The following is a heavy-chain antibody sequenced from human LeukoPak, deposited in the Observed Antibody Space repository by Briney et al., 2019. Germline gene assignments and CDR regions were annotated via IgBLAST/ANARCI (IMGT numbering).Heavy chain of an antibody. CDR3: AKYGNSGWAIDH. CDR1: GGSIGSNY. V-gene: IGHV4-59*08. D-gene: IGHD6-19*01. Sequence: PSETLSLTCTVSGGSIGSNYWTWIRQPPGKGLEYIGYIYYTGGTNYNPSLKSRVTISVDTSKNQFSLKLSSVTAADTAVYFCAKYGNSGWAIDHWGQGTLVTVSS. CDR2: IYYTGGT. J-gene: IGHJ4*02.